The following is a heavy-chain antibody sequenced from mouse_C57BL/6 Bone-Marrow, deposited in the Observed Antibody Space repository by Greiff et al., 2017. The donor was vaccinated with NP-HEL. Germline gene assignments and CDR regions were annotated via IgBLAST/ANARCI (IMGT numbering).Heavy chain of an antibody. CDR3: AREGYYGSTRFDY. D-gene: IGHD1-1*01. CDR1: GYTFTSYG. V-gene: IGHV1-81*01. J-gene: IGHJ3*01. Sequence: QVQLKQSGAELARPGASVKLSCKASGYTFTSYGISWVKQRTGQGLEWIGEIYPRSGNTYYNEKFKGKATLTADKSSSTAYMELRSLTSEDSAVYCCAREGYYGSTRFDYWGQGTLVTVSA. CDR2: IYPRSGNT.